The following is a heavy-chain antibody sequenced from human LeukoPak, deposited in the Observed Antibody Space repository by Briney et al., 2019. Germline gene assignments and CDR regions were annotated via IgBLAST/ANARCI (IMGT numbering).Heavy chain of an antibody. Sequence: PSETLSLTCTVSGGSIGSSSYYWGWIRQPPGKGLEWIGTIYYSGSTYYNPSLKSRVTISVDTSTNQFSLKLSSVTAADTAVYYCARLRGNYDPKQPFDYWGQGTLVTVS. CDR2: IYYSGST. V-gene: IGHV4-39*01. J-gene: IGHJ4*02. D-gene: IGHD3-22*01. CDR3: ARLRGNYDPKQPFDY. CDR1: GGSIGSSSYY.